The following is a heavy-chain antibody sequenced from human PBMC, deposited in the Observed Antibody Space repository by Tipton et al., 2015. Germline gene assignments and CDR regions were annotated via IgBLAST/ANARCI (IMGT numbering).Heavy chain of an antibody. V-gene: IGHV3-23*01. CDR3: VRDPGRYFDY. J-gene: IGHJ4*02. CDR2: ISGSSGST. CDR1: GFSIGNYA. Sequence: GSLRLSCAASGFSIGNYAMSWVRQAPGKGLEWVSAISGSSGSTYYADSVKGQFTISRDDSKNTLYLQMNSLRAEDTAVYYCVRDPGRYFDYWGQGTLATVSS.